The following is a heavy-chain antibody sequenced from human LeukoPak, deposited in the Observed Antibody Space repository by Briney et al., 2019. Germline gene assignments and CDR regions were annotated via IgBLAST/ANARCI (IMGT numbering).Heavy chain of an antibody. V-gene: IGHV4-59*01. D-gene: IGHD3-10*01. J-gene: IGHJ4*02. CDR2: IYYSGST. CDR1: GGSISSYY. CDR3: ARFVWFGELSFDY. Sequence: PSETLSLTCTVSGGSISSYYWSSIRQPPGKGLEWIGEIYYSGSTNYNPSLNSRVTISVDTSKNQFSLKLSSVTAADTAVYYCARFVWFGELSFDYWGQGTLVTVSS.